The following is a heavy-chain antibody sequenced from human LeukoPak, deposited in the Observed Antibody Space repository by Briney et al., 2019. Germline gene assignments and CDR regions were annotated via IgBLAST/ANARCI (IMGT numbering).Heavy chain of an antibody. V-gene: IGHV4-59*01. J-gene: IGHJ4*02. CDR1: GGSINNYY. D-gene: IGHD4-17*01. CDR3: ARGGDYGDLRYFDY. CDR2: IYYRGST. Sequence: SETLSLTCTVSGGSINNYYWSWIRQPPGKGLEWIGYIYYRGSTKYNPSLKSRVTFSVDTSKNQFSLKLNSVTAADTAVYYCARGGDYGDLRYFDYWGQGTLVTVSS.